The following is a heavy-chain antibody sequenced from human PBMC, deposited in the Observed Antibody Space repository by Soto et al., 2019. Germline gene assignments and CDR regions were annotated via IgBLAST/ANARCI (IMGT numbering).Heavy chain of an antibody. J-gene: IGHJ6*02. CDR3: ARHFYLTGLVYGMDV. CDR1: GYSFTSYW. Sequence: PGESLKISCKGSGYSFTSYWIGWVRQMPGKGLEWMGIIHPGDSDTRYSPSFQGQVTISADKSISTAYLQWSSLKASDTTMYYCARHFYLTGLVYGMDVWGQGTTVTVSS. V-gene: IGHV5-51*01. CDR2: IHPGDSDT.